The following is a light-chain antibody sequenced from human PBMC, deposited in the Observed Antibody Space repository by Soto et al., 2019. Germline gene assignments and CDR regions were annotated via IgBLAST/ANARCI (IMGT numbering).Light chain of an antibody. V-gene: IGLV2-18*01. CDR3: NLYTSSNTYV. J-gene: IGLJ1*01. CDR2: EVS. CDR1: NSDVGDYNH. Sequence: QSALTQPPSVSGSPGQSVTISCTGTNSDVGDYNHVSWYQQSPGTVPKLIIYEVSSRPSGVPDRFSGSKSGNTASLTISGLQAEDEADYYCNLYTSSNTYVFGTGTKLTVL.